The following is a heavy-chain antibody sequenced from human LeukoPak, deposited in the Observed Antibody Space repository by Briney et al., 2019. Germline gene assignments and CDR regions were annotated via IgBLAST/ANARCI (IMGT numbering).Heavy chain of an antibody. D-gene: IGHD2-2*01. V-gene: IGHV3-49*03. Sequence: GGSLRLSCTASGFTFRDYAMSWFRQAPGKGLEWVGFIRSKAYVGATENAASVKGRFTISRDDSKSIAYLQMNSLKTEDTAVYYCARGGVYCSSVSCSVDYWGQGILVTVSS. CDR3: ARGGVYCSSVSCSVDY. J-gene: IGHJ4*02. CDR1: GFTFRDYA. CDR2: IRSKAYVGAT.